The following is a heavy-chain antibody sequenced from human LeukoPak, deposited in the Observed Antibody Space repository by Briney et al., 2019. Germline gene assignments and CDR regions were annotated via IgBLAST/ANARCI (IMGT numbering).Heavy chain of an antibody. V-gene: IGHV3-11*01. Sequence: GGSLRLSCAASGFTFSDYYMSWIRQAPGKGLEWVSYISSSGSTIYYADSVKGRFTISRDNAKNSLYLQMNSLRAEDTAVYYCAKAVAATHYYYYYYMDVWGKGTTVTVSS. D-gene: IGHD2-15*01. CDR2: ISSSGSTI. CDR1: GFTFSDYY. CDR3: AKAVAATHYYYYYYMDV. J-gene: IGHJ6*03.